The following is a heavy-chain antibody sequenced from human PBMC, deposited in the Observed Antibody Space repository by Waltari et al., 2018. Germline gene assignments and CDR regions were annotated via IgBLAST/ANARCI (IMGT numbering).Heavy chain of an antibody. CDR3: TTLDAPWGG. D-gene: IGHD7-27*01. Sequence: EVQMVESGGGSMKPGDSLRLSCVASGFRFTPAWLTGVRQAPGKGLEWVGRITSQNDGATTDFAASLRGRFSISRDDSQNMVFLQMSSLRIEDTAVYYCTTLDAPWGGWGHGTLVTVSS. J-gene: IGHJ4*01. CDR2: ITSQNDGATT. V-gene: IGHV3-15*01. CDR1: GFRFTPAW.